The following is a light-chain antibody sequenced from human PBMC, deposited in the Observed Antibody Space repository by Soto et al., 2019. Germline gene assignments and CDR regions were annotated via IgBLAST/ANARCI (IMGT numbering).Light chain of an antibody. CDR1: QSVNAN. CDR3: QQYNTWLWT. V-gene: IGKV3-15*01. Sequence: EVVMTQSPATLSVSPGERATLSCRASQSVNANLAWYQQMPGQAPRLLIHGASNRATGIPARFSGSGFGTEFSLTISSLQSEDFSVYYCQQYNTWLWTFGQGTKVEI. J-gene: IGKJ1*01. CDR2: GAS.